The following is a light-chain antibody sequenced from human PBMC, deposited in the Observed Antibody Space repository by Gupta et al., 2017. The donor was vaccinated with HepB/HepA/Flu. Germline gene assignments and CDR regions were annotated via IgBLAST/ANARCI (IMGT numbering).Light chain of an antibody. CDR1: QGISSY. Sequence: AIRTTQSPSSFSASTGDRVTITCRASQGISSYLAWYQQKPGKAPKLLIYAASTLQSGVTSRFSGSGSGTDVTLTISCRQSEDFATYYCQQYYSYPMCSFGQGTKMEIK. CDR3: QQYYSYPMCS. J-gene: IGKJ2*04. V-gene: IGKV1-8*01. CDR2: AAS.